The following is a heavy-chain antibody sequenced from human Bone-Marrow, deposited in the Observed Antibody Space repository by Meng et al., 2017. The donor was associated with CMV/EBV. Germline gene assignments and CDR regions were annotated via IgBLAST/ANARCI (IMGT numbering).Heavy chain of an antibody. D-gene: IGHD2-2*02. CDR1: GYTFSSYT. CDR2: IIPILGIA. V-gene: IGHV1-69*02. CDR3: ARADYCSSTSCYTGGYYYYGMDV. J-gene: IGHJ6*02. Sequence: SVKVSCKASGYTFSSYTISWVRQAPGQGLEWMGRIIPILGIANYAQKLQGRVTMTTDTSTSTAYMELRSLRSDDTAVYYCARADYCSSTSCYTGGYYYYGMDVWGQGTTVTVSS.